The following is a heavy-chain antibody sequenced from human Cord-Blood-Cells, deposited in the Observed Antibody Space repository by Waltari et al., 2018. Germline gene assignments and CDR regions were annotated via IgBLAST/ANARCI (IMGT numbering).Heavy chain of an antibody. CDR2: ISSSGSTI. D-gene: IGHD3-10*01. V-gene: IGHV3-48*03. Sequence: EVQLVESGGGLVQPGGSLRLSCAASGFTFSSYEMNWVRQAPGKGREWVSDISSSGSTIYYSDAVKGRFTISRDNAKNSLYLQMNSLRAEDTAVYYCARGARVRGVKLYFDYWGQGTLVTVSS. CDR3: ARGARVRGVKLYFDY. CDR1: GFTFSSYE. J-gene: IGHJ4*02.